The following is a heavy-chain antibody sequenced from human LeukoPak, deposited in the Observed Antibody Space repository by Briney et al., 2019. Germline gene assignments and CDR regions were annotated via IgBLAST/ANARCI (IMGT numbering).Heavy chain of an antibody. CDR3: ARSRAPGAADAFDI. CDR2: INTNSGGT. D-gene: IGHD7-27*01. V-gene: IGHV1-2*02. J-gene: IGHJ3*02. Sequence: ASVKVSCKASGYTLTAYYIHWVRQAPGQGLEWLGWINTNSGGTNYAQKFQGRVTMTRDTAINTAYMELSSLRSDDTAMYYCARSRAPGAADAFDIWGQGTMVTVSS. CDR1: GYTLTAYY.